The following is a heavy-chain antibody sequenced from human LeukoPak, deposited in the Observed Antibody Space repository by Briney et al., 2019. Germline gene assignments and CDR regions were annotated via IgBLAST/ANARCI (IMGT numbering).Heavy chain of an antibody. D-gene: IGHD6-6*01. J-gene: IGHJ4*02. V-gene: IGHV3-48*01. Sequence: GGSLRLSCAASGFTFSSYSMNWVRQAPGKGLEWVSYISSSSSTIYYADSVKGRFTISRDNAKNSLYLQMSSLRAEDTAVYYCARDDSSSEFDYWGQGTLVTVSS. CDR1: GFTFSSYS. CDR3: ARDDSSSEFDY. CDR2: ISSSSSTI.